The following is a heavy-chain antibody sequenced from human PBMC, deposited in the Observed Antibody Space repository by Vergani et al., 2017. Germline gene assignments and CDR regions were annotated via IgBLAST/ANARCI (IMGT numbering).Heavy chain of an antibody. CDR1: GYTFTGYY. Sequence: QVQLVQSGAEVKKPGASVKVSCKASGYTFTGYYMHWVRQAPGQGLEWMGWINPNSGGTNYAQKFQGWVTMTRDTSISTAYLELSRLRSDDTAVYYCARGNYASCSSALDDYYYYGMDVGGQGTTVTVSS. D-gene: IGHD6-6*01. CDR2: INPNSGGT. V-gene: IGHV1-2*04. CDR3: ARGNYASCSSALDDYYYYGMDV. J-gene: IGHJ6*02.